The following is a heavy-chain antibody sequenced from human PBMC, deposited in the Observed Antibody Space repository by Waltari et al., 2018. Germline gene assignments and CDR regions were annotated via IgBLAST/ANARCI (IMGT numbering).Heavy chain of an antibody. CDR3: ARAGGQQLAPDGFDI. D-gene: IGHD6-13*01. CDR1: GGSITGYY. Sequence: QVQLQESGPGLMKPSETLSLTCTISGGSITGYYWSWNRQPPGKGLEWVGYIYYRGSTNRNPSLKSRVTMSVDTSKNQFSLKVTSVTAADTAVYYCARAGGQQLAPDGFDIWGQGTMVTVSP. V-gene: IGHV4-59*01. CDR2: IYYRGST. J-gene: IGHJ3*02.